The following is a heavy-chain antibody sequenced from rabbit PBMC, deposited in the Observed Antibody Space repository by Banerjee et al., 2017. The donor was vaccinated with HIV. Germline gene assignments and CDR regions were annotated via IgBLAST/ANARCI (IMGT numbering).Heavy chain of an antibody. CDR1: GFDFSSYY. CDR3: VRHNSGLTL. CDR2: IYAGSSGST. V-gene: IGHV1S43*01. J-gene: IGHJ4*01. Sequence: QSLEESGGDLVKPGGTLTLTCKASGFDFSSYYMCWVRQAPGKGLEWIACIYAGSSGSTWYASWVNGRFTISRSTSLNTVDLKMTSLTAADTATYFCVRHNSGLTLWGPGTLVTVS. D-gene: IGHD4-1*01.